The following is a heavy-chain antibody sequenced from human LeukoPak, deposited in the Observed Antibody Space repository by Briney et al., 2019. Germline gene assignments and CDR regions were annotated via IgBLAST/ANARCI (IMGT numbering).Heavy chain of an antibody. D-gene: IGHD3-22*01. CDR3: ARGLRYYDSSGYYYQGYNWFDP. V-gene: IGHV4-4*02. Sequence: SETLSLTCGVSGGSISSNNWWSWVRQPPGKGLEWIGEMYHSGSTNYNPSLKSRVTISVDKSKNQFSLTLTSVTAADTAVYYCARGLRYYDSSGYYYQGYNWFDPWGQGTLVTVSS. CDR2: MYHSGST. J-gene: IGHJ5*02. CDR1: GGSISSNNW.